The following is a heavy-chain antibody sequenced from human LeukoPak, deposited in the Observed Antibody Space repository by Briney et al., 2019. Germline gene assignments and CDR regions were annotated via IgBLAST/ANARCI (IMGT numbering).Heavy chain of an antibody. CDR2: INPNSGGT. J-gene: IGHJ5*02. V-gene: IGHV1-2*02. D-gene: IGHD3-3*01. CDR1: GYTFTGYY. CDR3: ARARYDFWSGYDHWFDP. Sequence: ASVKVSCKASGYTFTGYYMHWVGQAPGQGLEWMGWINPNSGGTNYAQKFQGRVTMTRDTSISTAYMELSRLRSDDTAVYYCARARYDFWSGYDHWFDPWGQGTLVTVSS.